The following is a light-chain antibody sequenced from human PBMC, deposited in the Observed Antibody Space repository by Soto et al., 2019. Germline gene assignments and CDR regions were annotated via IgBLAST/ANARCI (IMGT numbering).Light chain of an antibody. J-gene: IGKJ2*01. CDR1: QSLRHSDGNTY. CDR3: KQGTHFPPYT. V-gene: IGKV2-24*01. CDR2: KIW. Sequence: DIVMTQTPLSSPVTLGQPASISCRSSQSLRHSDGNTYLSWLQQRPGQPPRLLTYKIWNRLSGGPDRLGGGGRGPDFTLNIGGVEAQAVGVHYCKQGTHFPPYTFGKGTQVE.